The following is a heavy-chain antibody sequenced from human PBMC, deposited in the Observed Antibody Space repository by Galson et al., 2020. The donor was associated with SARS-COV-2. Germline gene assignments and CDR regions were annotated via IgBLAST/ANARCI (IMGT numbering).Heavy chain of an antibody. J-gene: IGHJ3*02. Sequence: SETLSLTCTVSGGSISSSSYYWGWIRQPPGKGLEWIGSIYYSGSTYYNPSLKSRVTISVDTSKNQFSLKLSSVTAADTAVYYCARDWASIPAAIESDAFDIWGQGTMVTVSS. CDR1: GGSISSSSYY. D-gene: IGHD2-2*01. V-gene: IGHV4-39*07. CDR2: IYYSGST. CDR3: ARDWASIPAAIESDAFDI.